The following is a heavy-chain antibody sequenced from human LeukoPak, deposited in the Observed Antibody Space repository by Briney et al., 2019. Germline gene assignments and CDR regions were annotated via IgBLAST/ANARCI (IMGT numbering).Heavy chain of an antibody. V-gene: IGHV3-7*01. CDR1: GFSFSNSW. Sequence: GGSLRLSCAASGFSFSNSWMTWVRQSPGKGLEWVANIKQDGSETYYVDSVMGRFTISRLNAKNSVYLQMNSLRAEDTAVYYCAKDRNIVIIPAAIEGFDYWGLGTLITVAS. CDR2: IKQDGSET. D-gene: IGHD2-2*01. CDR3: AKDRNIVIIPAAIEGFDY. J-gene: IGHJ4*02.